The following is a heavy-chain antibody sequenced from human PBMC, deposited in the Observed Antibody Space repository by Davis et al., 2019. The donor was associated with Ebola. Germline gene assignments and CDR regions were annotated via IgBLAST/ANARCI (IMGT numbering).Heavy chain of an antibody. Sequence: GESLKISCAASGFTFSDYYMSWIRQAPGKGLEWVSYISSSGSTIYYADSVKGRFTISRDNAKNSLYLQMHSLRAEDTAVYYCARGGQTGDSSGLRGYWGQGTLVTVSS. J-gene: IGHJ4*02. V-gene: IGHV3-11*04. CDR2: ISSSGSTI. D-gene: IGHD7-27*01. CDR1: GFTFSDYY. CDR3: ARGGQTGDSSGLRGY.